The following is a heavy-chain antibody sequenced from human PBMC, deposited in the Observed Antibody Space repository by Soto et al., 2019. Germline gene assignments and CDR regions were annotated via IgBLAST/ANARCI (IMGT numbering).Heavy chain of an antibody. D-gene: IGHD3-10*01. Sequence: QVQLVESGGGVVQPGRSLRLSCAASGFTFSSYGMHWVRQAPGKGLEWVAVIWYDGSNKYYADSVKGRFTISRDNCKNTLYMQMNSLRAEDRAVYYCARVEGVAGFGELTVSYYYHGMDVWGQGNTVTVS. V-gene: IGHV3-33*01. CDR2: IWYDGSNK. CDR1: GFTFSSYG. J-gene: IGHJ6*02. CDR3: ARVEGVAGFGELTVSYYYHGMDV.